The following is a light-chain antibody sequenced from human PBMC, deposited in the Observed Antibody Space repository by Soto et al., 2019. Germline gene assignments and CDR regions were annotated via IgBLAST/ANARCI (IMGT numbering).Light chain of an antibody. CDR1: SSNIGSNY. V-gene: IGLV1-47*02. J-gene: IGLJ1*01. Sequence: QSVLTQPPSASGTPGQGVTISCSGSSSNIGSNYVYWYQQLPGTAPKLLICNNNQRPSGVPDRFSASKSGTSASLAIRGLRSDDEADYYCSSWDGSLSGYIFGAGTKVTVL. CDR2: NNN. CDR3: SSWDGSLSGYI.